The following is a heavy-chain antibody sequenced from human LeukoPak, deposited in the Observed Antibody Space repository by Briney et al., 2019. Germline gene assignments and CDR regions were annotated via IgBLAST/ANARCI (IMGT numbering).Heavy chain of an antibody. V-gene: IGHV3-11*01. CDR1: GFTFSDYY. D-gene: IGHD3-16*02. CDR3: ARDVRGRYRPTKYNWFDP. J-gene: IGHJ5*02. Sequence: GGSLRLSCAASGFTFSDYYMSWIRQAPGKGLEWVSYISSSGSTIYYADSVKGRFTISRDNAKNSLYLQMNSLRAEDTAVYYCARDVRGRYRPTKYNWFDPWGQGTLVTVSS. CDR2: ISSSGSTI.